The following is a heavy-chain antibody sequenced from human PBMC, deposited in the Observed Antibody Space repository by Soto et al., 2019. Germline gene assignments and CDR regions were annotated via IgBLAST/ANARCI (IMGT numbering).Heavy chain of an antibody. Sequence: QLQLQESGPGLVKPSETLSLTCTVSGGSISSSSYYWGWIRQPPGKGLEWIGSIYYSGSTYYNPSLKSRVTISVDTSKNQFSLKLSSVTAADTAVYYCASIVEGSSGYVDYWGQGTLVTVSS. D-gene: IGHD3-22*01. CDR1: GGSISSSSYY. J-gene: IGHJ4*02. CDR2: IYYSGST. V-gene: IGHV4-39*01. CDR3: ASIVEGSSGYVDY.